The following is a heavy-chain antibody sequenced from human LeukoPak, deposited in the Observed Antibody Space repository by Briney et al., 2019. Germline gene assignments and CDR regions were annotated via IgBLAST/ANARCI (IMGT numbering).Heavy chain of an antibody. CDR2: INTSGST. V-gene: IGHV4-61*02. J-gene: IGHJ4*02. CDR3: AREGYTSSWYSGYYYFDY. CDR1: GGSISSGIYF. D-gene: IGHD6-13*01. Sequence: PSQTLSLTCTVSGGSISSGIYFWTWIRQPAGKRLEWIGRINTSGSTNYNPSLKSRVTISVDTSKNQFSLKLSSVTAADTAVFFCAREGYTSSWYSGYYYFDYWGQGTLVTVSS.